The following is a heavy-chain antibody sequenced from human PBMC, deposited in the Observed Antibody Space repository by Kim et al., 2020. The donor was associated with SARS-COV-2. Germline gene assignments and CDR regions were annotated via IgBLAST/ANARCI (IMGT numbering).Heavy chain of an antibody. CDR1: GGSFSGYY. D-gene: IGHD4-4*01. J-gene: IGHJ4*02. CDR3: ARGPSIDYSNYDFDY. V-gene: IGHV4-34*01. Sequence: SETLSLTCAVYGGSFSGYYWSWIRQPPGKGLEWIGEINHSGSTNYNPSLKSRVTISVDTSKNQFSLKLSSVTAADTAVYYCARGPSIDYSNYDFDYWGQGTLVTVSS. CDR2: INHSGST.